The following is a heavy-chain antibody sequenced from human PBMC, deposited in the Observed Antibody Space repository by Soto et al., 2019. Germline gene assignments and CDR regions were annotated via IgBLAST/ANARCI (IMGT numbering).Heavy chain of an antibody. D-gene: IGHD3-22*01. CDR1: GYTFTSYG. CDR2: ITYNGDT. CDR3: ARAVVTSYGVFDY. J-gene: IGHJ4*02. Sequence: ASVKVSCKASGYTFTSYGISWVRQAPGQGLEWMGWITYNGDTNYPQKLQGRVTMTADTSTSTAYMELRSLRSDDTAVYYCARAVVTSYGVFDYWGQGTLVTVSS. V-gene: IGHV1-18*01.